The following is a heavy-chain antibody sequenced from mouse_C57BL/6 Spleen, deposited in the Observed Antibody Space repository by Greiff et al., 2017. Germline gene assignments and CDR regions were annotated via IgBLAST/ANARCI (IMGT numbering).Heavy chain of an antibody. V-gene: IGHV1-4*01. CDR2: INPSSGYT. J-gene: IGHJ1*03. CDR1: GYTFTSYT. D-gene: IGHD4-1*02. Sequence: QVQLKESGAELARPGASVKMSCKASGYTFTSYTMHWVKQRPGQGLEWIGYINPSSGYTKYNQKFKDKATLTADKSSSTAYMQLSSLTSEDSAVYYCARPPNWDDWYFDVWGTGTTVTVSS. CDR3: ARPPNWDDWYFDV.